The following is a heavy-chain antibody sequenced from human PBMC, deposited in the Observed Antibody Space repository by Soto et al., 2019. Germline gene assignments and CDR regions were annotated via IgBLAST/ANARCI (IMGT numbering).Heavy chain of an antibody. J-gene: IGHJ4*02. CDR3: ARSAQRILEWLSTRDFDY. D-gene: IGHD3-3*01. Sequence: SGGSLRLSCAASGFTFSSYSMNWVRQAPGKGLEWVSYISSSSSTIYYADSVKDRFTISRDNAKNSLYLQMNSLRDEDTAVYYCARSAQRILEWLSTRDFDYWGQGTLVTVSS. CDR1: GFTFSSYS. CDR2: ISSSSSTI. V-gene: IGHV3-48*02.